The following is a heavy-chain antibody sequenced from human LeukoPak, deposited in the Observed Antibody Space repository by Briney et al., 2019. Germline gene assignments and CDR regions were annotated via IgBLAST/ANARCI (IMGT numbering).Heavy chain of an antibody. D-gene: IGHD3-9*01. CDR3: ARRAYDILTGYQGYYFDY. CDR1: GFTFSDHY. Sequence: GGSLRLSCAASGFTFSDHYMSWIRQAPGKGLEWVSSISSSSSYIYYADSVKGRFTISRDNAKNSLYLQMNSLRAEDTAVYYCARRAYDILTGYQGYYFDYWGQGTLVTVSS. CDR2: ISSSSSYI. V-gene: IGHV3-11*06. J-gene: IGHJ4*02.